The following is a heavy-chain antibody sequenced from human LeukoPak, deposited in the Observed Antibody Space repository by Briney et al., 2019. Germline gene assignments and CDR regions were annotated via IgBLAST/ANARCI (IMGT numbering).Heavy chain of an antibody. J-gene: IGHJ6*02. CDR3: ARGRRLWFGVQDV. CDR1: GYSFIGNY. D-gene: IGHD3-10*01. CDR2: ISPTNGAT. V-gene: IGHV1-2*02. Sequence: ASVNVSCKTSGYSFIGNYIHWVRQAPGQGLEWMGWISPTNGATNYDQRFQGRVTLTRDTSISTAFMELSGLTSDDTAVYYCARGRRLWFGVQDVWGQGTTVTVSS.